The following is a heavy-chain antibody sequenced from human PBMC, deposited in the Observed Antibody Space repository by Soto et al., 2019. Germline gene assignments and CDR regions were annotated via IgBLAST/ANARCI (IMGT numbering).Heavy chain of an antibody. D-gene: IGHD3-22*01. J-gene: IGHJ4*02. CDR2: LYYSGST. CDR3: ARVLIVVVTPEVFDY. V-gene: IGHV4-30-4*01. CDR1: GGSISSGDYY. Sequence: SETLSLTCTVSGGSISSGDYYWSWIRQPPGKGLEWIGYLYYSGSTYYNPSLKSRVTISVDTSKNQFSLKLNSVTAADTAVYYCARVLIVVVTPEVFDYWGQGTLVTVSS.